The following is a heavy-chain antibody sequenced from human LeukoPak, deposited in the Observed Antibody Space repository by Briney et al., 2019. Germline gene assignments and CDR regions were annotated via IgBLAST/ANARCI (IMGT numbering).Heavy chain of an antibody. Sequence: GGSLRLSCAASGFTFSSYWMSWVRQAPGKGLEWVANIKQDGSEKYYVDSVKGRFTISRDNAKNSLYLQMNSLRAEDTAVYYCAGVITHYDFWSGYYRYYFDYWGQGTLVTVSS. CDR1: GFTFSSYW. CDR3: AGVITHYDFWSGYYRYYFDY. D-gene: IGHD3-3*01. J-gene: IGHJ4*02. CDR2: IKQDGSEK. V-gene: IGHV3-7*01.